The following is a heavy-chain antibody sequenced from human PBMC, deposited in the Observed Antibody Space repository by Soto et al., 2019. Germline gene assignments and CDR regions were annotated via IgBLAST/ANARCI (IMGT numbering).Heavy chain of an antibody. D-gene: IGHD3-10*01. J-gene: IGHJ6*02. CDR1: GVYVVGGASQ. CDR3: ARYGHGIYV. CDR2: IHVSRAT. Sequence: PSEPLHNSCTVDGVYVVGGASQWTWIRQAPWKAPQLNGYIHVSRATNSNPSLKGRDTISIDTSKHQFSLKLTSVTPADSGVYYCARYGHGIYVWGLGNTVTVSS. V-gene: IGHV4-61*08.